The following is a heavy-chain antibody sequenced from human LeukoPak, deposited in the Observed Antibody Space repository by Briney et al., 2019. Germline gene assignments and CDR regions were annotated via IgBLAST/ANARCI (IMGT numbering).Heavy chain of an antibody. V-gene: IGHV4-34*01. D-gene: IGHD2/OR15-2a*01. J-gene: IGHJ4*02. CDR2: INHSGST. Sequence: SETLSLTCAVYGGSFSGYYWSWIRQPPGKGLEWIGEINHSGSTNYNPSLKSRVTISVDTSKNQFSLKLSSVTAADTAVYYCARDVKRGPFDYWGQGTLVTVSS. CDR1: GGSFSGYY. CDR3: ARDVKRGPFDY.